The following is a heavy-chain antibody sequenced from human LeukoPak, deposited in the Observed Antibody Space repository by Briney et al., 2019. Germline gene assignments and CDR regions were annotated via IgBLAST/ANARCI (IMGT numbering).Heavy chain of an antibody. D-gene: IGHD6-13*01. CDR3: ARVGLDPEQQLCP. CDR1: GFTFSSYS. Sequence: GGSLRLSCAASGFTFSSYSMNWVRQAPGKGLEWVSSISSSSSYIYYADSVKGRFTISRDNAKNSLYLQMNSLRAEDTAVYYCARVGLDPEQQLCPWGQGTLVTVSS. CDR2: ISSSSSYI. J-gene: IGHJ5*02. V-gene: IGHV3-21*01.